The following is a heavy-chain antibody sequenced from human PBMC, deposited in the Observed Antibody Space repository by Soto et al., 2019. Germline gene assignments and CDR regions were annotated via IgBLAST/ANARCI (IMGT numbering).Heavy chain of an antibody. J-gene: IGHJ6*02. CDR1: GGSFSGYY. D-gene: IGHD3-3*01. CDR3: ARDLPADYDFWSGYYKSFYYYYGMDV. Sequence: SETLSLTCAVYGGSFSGYYWSWIRQPPGKGLEWIGEINHSGSTNYNPSLKSRVTISVDTSKNQFSLKLSSVTAADTAVYYCARDLPADYDFWSGYYKSFYYYYGMDVWGQGTTVTVSS. V-gene: IGHV4-34*01. CDR2: INHSGST.